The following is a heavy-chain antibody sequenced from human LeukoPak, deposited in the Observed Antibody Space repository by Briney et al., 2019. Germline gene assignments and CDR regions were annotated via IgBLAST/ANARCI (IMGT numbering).Heavy chain of an antibody. CDR3: ARAVGATVYFDY. J-gene: IGHJ4*02. D-gene: IGHD1-26*01. Sequence: GGPLRSSGAALGSTFRGYERNWVARGPGKGWNGFSYISSSASIIYYADSVKGRFTISRDNAKNSLYLQMNSLRAEDTAVYYCARAVGATVYFDYWGQGTLVTVSS. CDR2: ISSSASII. CDR1: GSTFRGYE. V-gene: IGHV3-48*03.